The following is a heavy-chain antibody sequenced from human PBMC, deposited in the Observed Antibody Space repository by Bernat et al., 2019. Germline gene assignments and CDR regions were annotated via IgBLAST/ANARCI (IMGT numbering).Heavy chain of an antibody. J-gene: IGHJ5*02. D-gene: IGHD3-10*01. CDR1: GGTFSSYT. CDR2: IIPILGIA. Sequence: QVQLVQSGAEVKKPGSSVKVSCKASGGTFSSYTISWVRQAPGQGLEWMGRIIPILGIANYAQRFQGGVTITADTATSTAYMELSSLRSEDTAVYYCARETYYYGSGRGWFDPWGQGTLVTVSS. V-gene: IGHV1-69*08. CDR3: ARETYYYGSGRGWFDP.